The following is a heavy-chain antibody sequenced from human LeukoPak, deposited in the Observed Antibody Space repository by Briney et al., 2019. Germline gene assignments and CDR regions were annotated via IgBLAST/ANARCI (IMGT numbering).Heavy chain of an antibody. CDR3: ARVGYPTQRRVLSTVTIPTAGAFDI. J-gene: IGHJ3*02. CDR2: IYYHENT. CDR1: GGSISSSSDY. Sequence: SETLSLTCTVSGGSISSSSDYWGWIRQAPGKGLEWIGSIYYHENTYYNSSLKSRVTISVDTSKNQFSLKLNSVTAADTAVYHCARVGYPTQRRVLSTVTIPTAGAFDIWGQGTLVTVSS. V-gene: IGHV4-39*01. D-gene: IGHD4-17*01.